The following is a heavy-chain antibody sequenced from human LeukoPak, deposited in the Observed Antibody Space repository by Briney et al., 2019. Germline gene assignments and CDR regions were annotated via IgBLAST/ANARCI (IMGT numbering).Heavy chain of an antibody. CDR1: GGSFSGYY. CDR2: IYYSGST. Sequence: SETLSLTCAVYGGSFSGYYWSWIRQHPGKGLEWIGYIYYSGSTYYNPSLKSRVTISVDTSKNQFSLKLSSVTAADTAVYYCARDHWAPGDYGGWYFDLWGRGTLVTVSS. V-gene: IGHV4-31*11. CDR3: ARDHWAPGDYGGWYFDL. J-gene: IGHJ2*01. D-gene: IGHD4-17*01.